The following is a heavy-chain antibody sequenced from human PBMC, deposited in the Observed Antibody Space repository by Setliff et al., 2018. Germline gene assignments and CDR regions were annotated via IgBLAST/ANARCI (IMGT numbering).Heavy chain of an antibody. J-gene: IGHJ6*03. CDR1: GDSIINYY. Sequence: PSETLSLTCTVSGDSIINYYWSWIRQPPGKGLEWIGDIYSSGNTNYNPSLKSRVTISVDTSKNQFSLKLSSVTAADTAVYYCARSRGYKHDSSGYYYDHYYYYYMDVWGKGTPVTVSS. D-gene: IGHD3-22*01. CDR2: IYSSGNT. V-gene: IGHV4-4*08. CDR3: ARSRGYKHDSSGYYYDHYYYYYMDV.